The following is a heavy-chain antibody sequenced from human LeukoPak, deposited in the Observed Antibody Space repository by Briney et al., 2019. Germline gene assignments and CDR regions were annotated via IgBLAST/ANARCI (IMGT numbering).Heavy chain of an antibody. Sequence: ASVKVSCKASGYTFTDFGVSWVRQAPGKGLEWMGWISTYDVDTKYAQNFQGRVTMTTDTSTSTAYMDLRSLRSDDTAVYYCARGATARDSYDVWGQGTLVIVSS. J-gene: IGHJ3*01. CDR1: GYTFTDFG. CDR3: ARGATARDSYDV. CDR2: ISTYDVDT. D-gene: IGHD3-10*01. V-gene: IGHV1-18*01.